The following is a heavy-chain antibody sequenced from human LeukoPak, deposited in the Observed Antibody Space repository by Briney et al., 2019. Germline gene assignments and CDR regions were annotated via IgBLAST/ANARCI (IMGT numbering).Heavy chain of an antibody. CDR2: IASDGSST. V-gene: IGHV3-74*01. J-gene: IGHJ4*02. D-gene: IGHD4-17*01. CDR1: GFTFSSYW. Sequence: GSLRLSCAASGFTFSSYWMNWVRQAPGKGLVWVSRIASDGSSTTYADSVKGRFSISRDDSKNTLYLQMDSLRTEDTAVYYCARDPLQGYGDYFDYWGQGTLVTVSS. CDR3: ARDPLQGYGDYFDY.